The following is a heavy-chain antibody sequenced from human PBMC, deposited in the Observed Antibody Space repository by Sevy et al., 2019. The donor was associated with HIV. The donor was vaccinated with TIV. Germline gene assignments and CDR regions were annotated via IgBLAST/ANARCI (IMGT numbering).Heavy chain of an antibody. D-gene: IGHD4-17*01. Sequence: SETLSLTCTVSGGSVSSGNNNWDWIRQPPGKGLEWIGYIHYSGSTNSNPSLKSRVTISTDSSKNQYSLKLTSVTAADTAVYYCARRVGFCAGFSVNAFDIWGQGTMVTVSS. CDR1: GGSVSSGNNN. CDR3: ARRVGFCAGFSVNAFDI. CDR2: IHYSGST. J-gene: IGHJ3*02. V-gene: IGHV4-61*01.